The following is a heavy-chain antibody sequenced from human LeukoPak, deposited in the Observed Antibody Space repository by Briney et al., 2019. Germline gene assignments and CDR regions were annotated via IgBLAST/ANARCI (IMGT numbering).Heavy chain of an antibody. CDR2: ISSDGSIK. D-gene: IGHD2-8*02. Sequence: GGSLRLSCAASGFTFSSYGMHWVRQAPGQGLEWVTIISSDGSIKYYADSVKGRFTISRDNSKNTVYLQMNSLRVEDTAVYYCARDATTELGTVYMDVWGKGTTVTISS. CDR1: GFTFSSYG. V-gene: IGHV3-30*12. CDR3: ARDATTELGTVYMDV. J-gene: IGHJ6*03.